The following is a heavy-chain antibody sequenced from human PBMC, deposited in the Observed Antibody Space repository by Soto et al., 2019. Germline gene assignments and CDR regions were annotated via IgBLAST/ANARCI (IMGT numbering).Heavy chain of an antibody. D-gene: IGHD4-17*01. V-gene: IGHV4-59*08. CDR2: ISYSGST. Sequence: PSETLSLTCTVSGGSISSYSWSWIRQPPGKGLECIGYISYSGSTGYNPSLKSRVTISVDTSKNQFSLKLSSVTAADTAVYYCARHLDYDPHGNYFDYWGQGTLVTVSS. CDR1: GGSISSYS. CDR3: ARHLDYDPHGNYFDY. J-gene: IGHJ4*02.